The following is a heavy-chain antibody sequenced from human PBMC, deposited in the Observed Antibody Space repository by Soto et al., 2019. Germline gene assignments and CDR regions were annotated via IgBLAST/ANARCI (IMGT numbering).Heavy chain of an antibody. V-gene: IGHV3-23*01. Sequence: GGSLRLSCAASGFTFSSYAMSWVRQAPGKGLEWVSAISGSGGSTYYADSVKGRFTISRDNSKNTLYLQMNSLRAEDTAVYYCAGNTVTKESYYYYYYMDVWGKGTTVTVSS. D-gene: IGHD4-17*01. CDR3: AGNTVTKESYYYYYYMDV. CDR2: ISGSGGST. CDR1: GFTFSSYA. J-gene: IGHJ6*03.